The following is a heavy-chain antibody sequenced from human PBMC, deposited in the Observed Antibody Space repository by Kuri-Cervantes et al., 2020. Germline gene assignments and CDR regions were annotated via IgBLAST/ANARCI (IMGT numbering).Heavy chain of an antibody. V-gene: IGHV4-30-2*01. CDR3: ARAGPPLWFGEFWGRPGGKAGYYYGMDV. J-gene: IGHJ6*02. Sequence: SQTLSLTCAVSGGSISSGGYSWSWIRQPPGEGLEWIGYIYHSGSTYYNPSLKSRVTISVDTSKNQFSLKLSSVTAADTAVYYCARAGPPLWFGEFWGRPGGKAGYYYGMDVWGQGTTVTVSS. D-gene: IGHD3-10*01. CDR2: IYHSGST. CDR1: GGSISSGGYS.